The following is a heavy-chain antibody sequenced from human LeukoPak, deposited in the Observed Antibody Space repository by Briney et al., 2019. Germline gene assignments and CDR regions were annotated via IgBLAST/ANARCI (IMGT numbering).Heavy chain of an antibody. J-gene: IGHJ4*02. CDR3: AKSGGYGLIDY. CDR2: IYSSGST. Sequence: SETLSLTCTVSGASVSGSPYYWGWIRQPPGKGLEWIGSIYSSGSTYYNASLQSRVTISIETSKNQISLRLNSVTAADTAIYYCAKSGGYGLIDYWGQGTLVTVSS. V-gene: IGHV4-39*01. D-gene: IGHD1-26*01. CDR1: GASVSGSPYY.